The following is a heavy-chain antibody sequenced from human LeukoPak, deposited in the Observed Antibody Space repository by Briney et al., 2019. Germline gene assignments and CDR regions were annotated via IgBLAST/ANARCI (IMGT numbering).Heavy chain of an antibody. Sequence: GRSLRLSCAASGFSFSSYGMHWVRQAPGKGLEWVAVISYDGNGNYADSVKGRFTISRDNSKHTVYLQMNSLRPEDTAVYYCAKGYLYADDSWGQGTLVIVSS. D-gene: IGHD2/OR15-2a*01. CDR3: AKGYLYADDS. CDR1: GFSFSSYG. V-gene: IGHV3-30*18. CDR2: ISYDGNG. J-gene: IGHJ4*02.